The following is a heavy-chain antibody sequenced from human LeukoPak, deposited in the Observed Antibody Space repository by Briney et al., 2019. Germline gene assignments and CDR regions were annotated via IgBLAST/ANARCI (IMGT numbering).Heavy chain of an antibody. CDR1: GFTFSSYA. CDR2: ISGSGGST. D-gene: IGHD6-6*01. Sequence: GGSLRLSCAASGFTFSSYAMSWVRQAPGKGLEWVSAISGSGGSTYYADSVKGQFTISRDNSKNTLYLHMNSLRAEDTAVYYCAKDRIAARSDFDYWGQGTLVTVSS. V-gene: IGHV3-23*01. J-gene: IGHJ4*02. CDR3: AKDRIAARSDFDY.